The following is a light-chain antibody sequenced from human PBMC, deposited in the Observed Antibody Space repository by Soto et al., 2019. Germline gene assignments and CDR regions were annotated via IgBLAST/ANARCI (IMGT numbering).Light chain of an antibody. CDR1: SGHNSYI. Sequence: QLVLTQSSSASASLGSSVKLTCTLSSGHNSYIIAWHQQQTGKAPRFLMTVEGSGSYNKGSGVPDRVSASSSGADCYLTICSLQAEDEATYYCDTCDTNTQVFGGGNKLTV. J-gene: IGLJ2*01. CDR2: VEGSGSY. V-gene: IGLV4-60*03. CDR3: DTCDTNTQV.